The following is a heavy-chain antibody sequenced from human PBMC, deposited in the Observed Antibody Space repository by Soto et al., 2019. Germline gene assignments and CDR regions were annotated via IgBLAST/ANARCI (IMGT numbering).Heavy chain of an antibody. CDR3: ARDSIPAAGTNWADNRFDP. CDR2: ISYDGSNN. CDR1: GFTFSNYA. D-gene: IGHD6-13*01. Sequence: QVQLVESGGGVVQPGRSLRLSCAASGFTFSNYAMHWVRQAPGRGLEWVAVISYDGSNNYYADSVKGRFTISRDNSKNTLYLQMNSLGAEDTAVYSCARDSIPAAGTNWADNRFDPWGQGTLVTVSS. J-gene: IGHJ5*02. V-gene: IGHV3-30-3*01.